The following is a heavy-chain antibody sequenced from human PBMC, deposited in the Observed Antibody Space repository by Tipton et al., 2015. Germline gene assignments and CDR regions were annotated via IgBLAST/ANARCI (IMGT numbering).Heavy chain of an antibody. CDR1: GFTFSDSP. CDR2: VRSKAKGYAT. J-gene: IGHJ4*02. V-gene: IGHV3-73*01. D-gene: IGHD6-6*01. Sequence: SLRLSCEASGFTFSDSPIHWVRQASGRGLEWVGRVRSKAKGYATACAASVKGRFTVSRDDSKNTAYLQMNSLKTEDTAVYYCSGDSSSSVDYFDSWGQGTLVTVSS. CDR3: SGDSSSSVDYFDS.